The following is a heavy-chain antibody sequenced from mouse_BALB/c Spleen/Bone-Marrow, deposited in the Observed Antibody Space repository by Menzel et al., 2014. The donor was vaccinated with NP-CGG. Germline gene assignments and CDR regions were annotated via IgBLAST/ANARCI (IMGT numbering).Heavy chain of an antibody. D-gene: IGHD4-1*01. J-gene: IGHJ3*01. CDR1: GYTFTIYW. V-gene: IGHV1-7*01. CDR3: ARGGNWDGFAY. CDR2: IDHSTGYT. Sequence: QVQLQQSGAELAKPGASVKMSCKASGYTFTIYWMHWVKQRPGQGLEWIGYIDHSTGYTEYNQKFKDKATLTADKSSSTAYMQLSSLTSEDSAVYYCARGGNWDGFAYWGQGTLVTVSA.